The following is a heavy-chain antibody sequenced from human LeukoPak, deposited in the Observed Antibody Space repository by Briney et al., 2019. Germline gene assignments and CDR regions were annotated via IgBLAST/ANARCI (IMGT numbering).Heavy chain of an antibody. CDR1: GFTFSSYN. D-gene: IGHD3-22*01. Sequence: GGSLRLSCAASGFTFSSYNMNWVRQAPGKGLEWVSYISSSSSTMYNADSVKGRFTISRDSAKNSLYLQMNSLRDEDTAVYYCARGTYFYDSSGYYHGWYFDHWGQGTLVTVSS. V-gene: IGHV3-48*02. CDR3: ARGTYFYDSSGYYHGWYFDH. J-gene: IGHJ4*02. CDR2: ISSSSSTM.